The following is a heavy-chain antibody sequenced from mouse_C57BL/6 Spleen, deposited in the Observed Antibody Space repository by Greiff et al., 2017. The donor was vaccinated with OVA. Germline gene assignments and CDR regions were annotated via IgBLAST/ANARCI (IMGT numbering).Heavy chain of an antibody. V-gene: IGHV5-17*01. Sequence: EVKLVESGGGLVKPGGSLKLSCAASGFTFSDYGMHWVRQAPEKGLEWVAYISSGSSTIYYADTVKGRFTISRDNAKNTLFLQMTSLRSEDTAMYYCARSRIYYDYDDGAWFAYWGQGTLVTVSA. J-gene: IGHJ3*01. CDR1: GFTFSDYG. CDR2: ISSGSSTI. D-gene: IGHD2-4*01. CDR3: ARSRIYYDYDDGAWFAY.